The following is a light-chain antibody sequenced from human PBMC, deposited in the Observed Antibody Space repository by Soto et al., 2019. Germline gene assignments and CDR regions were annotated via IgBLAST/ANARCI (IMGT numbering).Light chain of an antibody. Sequence: DLQMTQSPSTLAASVGDRVTITCRASQSISSWVAWYQQKPGKAPNLLIYKASSLESGVPSRFSGSGSGTEFTLTISRLQPDDFATYYCQQYDSYSWTFGQGTKVEIK. CDR1: QSISSW. J-gene: IGKJ1*01. CDR3: QQYDSYSWT. CDR2: KAS. V-gene: IGKV1-5*03.